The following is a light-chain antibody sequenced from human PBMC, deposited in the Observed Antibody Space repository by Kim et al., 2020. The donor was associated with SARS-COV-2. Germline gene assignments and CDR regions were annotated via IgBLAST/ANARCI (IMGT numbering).Light chain of an antibody. J-gene: IGKJ2*01. CDR2: GAS. CDR1: QSVSSTY. Sequence: LSPGERATLSCRASQSVSSTYLAWYLQTPGQAPSLLIYGASSRATGIPDRFSGSGSGTDFTLTISSLEPEDFAVYYCQQYGSSPYTFGQGTKLEI. V-gene: IGKV3-20*01. CDR3: QQYGSSPYT.